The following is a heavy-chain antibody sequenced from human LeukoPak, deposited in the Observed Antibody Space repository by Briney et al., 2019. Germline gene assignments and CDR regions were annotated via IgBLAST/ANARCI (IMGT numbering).Heavy chain of an antibody. D-gene: IGHD3-10*01. V-gene: IGHV4-38-2*02. Sequence: PSQTLSLTCSVSGYSISSGYYWGWIRQPPGKGLEWIGSIHESGSTYHNPSLKSRVTISVDTSKNQLSLKLRSVTAADTAVYYCARVGGGSGSSFDYWGQGTLVTVSS. CDR2: IHESGST. J-gene: IGHJ4*02. CDR1: GYSISSGYY. CDR3: ARVGGGSGSSFDY.